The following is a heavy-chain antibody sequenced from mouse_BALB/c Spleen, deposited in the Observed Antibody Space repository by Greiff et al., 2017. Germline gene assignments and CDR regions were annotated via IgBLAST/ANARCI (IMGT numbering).Heavy chain of an antibody. D-gene: IGHD1-2*01. V-gene: IGHV1-12*01. CDR3: ARSAGPPFAY. CDR1: GYTFTSYN. CDR2: IYPGNGDT. J-gene: IGHJ3*01. Sequence: QVQLQQSGAELVKPGASVKMSCKASGYTFTSYNMHWVKQTPGQGLEWIGAIYPGNGDTSYNQKFKGKATLTADKSSSTAYMQLSSLTSEDSAVYYCARSAGPPFAYWGQGTLVTVSA.